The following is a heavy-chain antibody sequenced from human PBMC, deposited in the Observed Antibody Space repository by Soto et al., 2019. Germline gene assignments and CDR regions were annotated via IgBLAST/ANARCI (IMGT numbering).Heavy chain of an antibody. D-gene: IGHD7-27*01. V-gene: IGHV3-11*04. Sequence: GGSLRLSCAASGFTFSDYYMSWIRQAPGKGLEWVSYISSSDTIISYADSVKGRFTISRDNSKSTLYLQVDSLRPEDAAVYYCARDPKTSGGQHWAFNYFDSWGQGTLVTVSS. CDR1: GFTFSDYY. J-gene: IGHJ4*02. CDR2: ISSSDTII. CDR3: ARDPKTSGGQHWAFNYFDS.